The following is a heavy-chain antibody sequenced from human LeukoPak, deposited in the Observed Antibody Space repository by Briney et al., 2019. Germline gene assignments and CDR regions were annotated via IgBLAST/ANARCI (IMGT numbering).Heavy chain of an antibody. CDR2: IYYSGCT. D-gene: IGHD3-10*01. CDR3: ARSYYYGSGSYLCDY. J-gene: IGHJ4*02. V-gene: IGHV4-59*12. CDR1: GGSISSYY. Sequence: PSETLSLTCTVSGGSISSYYWSWIRQPSGKGLEWIGYIYYSGCTNYNPSLKSRVTISVDTSKNQFSLKLSSVTAADTAVYYCARSYYYGSGSYLCDYWGQGILVTVSS.